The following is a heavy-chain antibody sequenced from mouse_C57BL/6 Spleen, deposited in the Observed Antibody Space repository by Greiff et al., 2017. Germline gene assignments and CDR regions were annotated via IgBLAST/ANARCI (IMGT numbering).Heavy chain of an antibody. V-gene: IGHV1-54*01. D-gene: IGHD4-1*01. Sequence: VQLVESGAELVRPGTSVKVSCKASGYAFTNYLIEWVKQRPGQGLEWIGVINPGSGGTNYNEKFKGKATLTADKSSSTAYMQLSSLTSEDSAVYFCARRGVGREGYFDVWGTGTTVTVSS. CDR2: INPGSGGT. J-gene: IGHJ1*03. CDR1: GYAFTNYL. CDR3: ARRGVGREGYFDV.